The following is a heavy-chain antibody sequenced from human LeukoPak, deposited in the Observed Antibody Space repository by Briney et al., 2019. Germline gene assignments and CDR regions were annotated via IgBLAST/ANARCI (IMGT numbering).Heavy chain of an antibody. CDR1: GGSISSGGYY. V-gene: IGHV4-61*08. CDR3: ARDPLRGAFDI. J-gene: IGHJ3*02. Sequence: SETLSLTCTVSGGSISSGGYYWSWIRQPPGKGLEWIGYIYYSGSTNYNPSLKSRVTISVDTSKNQFSLKLSSVTAADTAVYYCARDPLRGAFDIWGQGTMVTVSS. CDR2: IYYSGST.